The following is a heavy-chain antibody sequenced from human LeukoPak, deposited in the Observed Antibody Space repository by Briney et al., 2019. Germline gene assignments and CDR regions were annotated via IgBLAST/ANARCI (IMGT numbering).Heavy chain of an antibody. D-gene: IGHD6-13*01. CDR1: GFTFSSYA. J-gene: IGHJ5*02. Sequence: GGSLRLSCAASGFTFSSYAMSWVRQAPGKGLEWVSAISGSGSSTAYADSEKGRFTISRDNSKSTLYLQMNSLRAEDTALYYCAKESRDWFDPWGQGTLVTVSS. V-gene: IGHV3-23*01. CDR3: AKESRDWFDP. CDR2: ISGSGSST.